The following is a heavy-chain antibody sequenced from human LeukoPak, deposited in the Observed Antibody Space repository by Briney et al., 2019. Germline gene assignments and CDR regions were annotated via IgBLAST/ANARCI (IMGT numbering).Heavy chain of an antibody. Sequence: PGGSLRLSCAASGFTFSSYGMYWVRQAPGKGLEWVAFILYDGSNKYHADSVKGRFTISRDNSKSTLFLQMNSLRAEDTAVYYCAKSSGSYETHYYYMDVWGKGTTVTVSS. CDR3: AKSSGSYETHYYYMDV. CDR2: ILYDGSNK. D-gene: IGHD3-22*01. V-gene: IGHV3-30*02. CDR1: GFTFSSYG. J-gene: IGHJ6*03.